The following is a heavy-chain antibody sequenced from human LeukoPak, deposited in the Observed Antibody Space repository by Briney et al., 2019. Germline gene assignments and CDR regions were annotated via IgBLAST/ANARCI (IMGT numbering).Heavy chain of an antibody. V-gene: IGHV1-69*04. CDR2: IIPILGIA. J-gene: IGHJ5*02. D-gene: IGHD2-21*02. CDR3: ARDRVVVTATWFDP. CDR1: GYTFTSYG. Sequence: GASVKVSCKASGYTFTSYGISWVRQAPGQGLEWMGRIIPILGIANYAQKFQGRVTITADKSTSTAYMELSSLRSEDTAVYYCARDRVVVTATWFDPWGQGTLVTVSS.